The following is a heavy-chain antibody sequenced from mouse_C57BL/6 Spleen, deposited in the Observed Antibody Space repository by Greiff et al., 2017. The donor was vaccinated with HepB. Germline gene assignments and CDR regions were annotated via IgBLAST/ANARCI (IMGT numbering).Heavy chain of an antibody. CDR2: FLPGSGSI. Sequence: VKLVESGAELLKPGASVKLSCKATGYTFTGYWIEWVKQRPGHGLEWIGEFLPGSGSINYNEKFKGKATVTADKSSNTAYMQLSSLTTEDSALYYCAAYYSNYQFAYWGQGTLVTVSA. D-gene: IGHD2-5*01. CDR1: GYTFTGYW. V-gene: IGHV1-9*01. J-gene: IGHJ3*01. CDR3: AAYYSNYQFAY.